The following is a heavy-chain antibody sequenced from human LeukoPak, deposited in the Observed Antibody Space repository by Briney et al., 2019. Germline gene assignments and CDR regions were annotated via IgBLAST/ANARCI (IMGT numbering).Heavy chain of an antibody. Sequence: SETLSLTCTVSGYSISSGYFWGWIRQPPGKGLEWIGSIYYSGSTYYNPSLKSRVTISVDTSKNQFSLKLSSVTAADTAVYYCARATREWLRPVDFDYWGQGTLVTVSS. CDR2: IYYSGST. CDR3: ARATREWLRPVDFDY. CDR1: GYSISSGYF. J-gene: IGHJ4*02. V-gene: IGHV4-38-2*02. D-gene: IGHD5-12*01.